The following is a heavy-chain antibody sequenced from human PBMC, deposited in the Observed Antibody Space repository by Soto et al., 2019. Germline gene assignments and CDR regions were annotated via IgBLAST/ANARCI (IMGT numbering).Heavy chain of an antibody. D-gene: IGHD1-26*01. CDR3: AGMQEGALAF. CDR1: GASVSSNSAA. CDR2: TYYRSKWYN. Sequence: QVQLQQSGPGLVKPSQTLSLTCAISGASVSSNSAAWNWIRQSPSRGLEWLGRTYYRSKWYNEYAVSVKSRITITPDTSKNQFSLQLSSVIPEDTAVYYCAGMQEGALAFWGQGTLVTVSS. V-gene: IGHV6-1*01. J-gene: IGHJ4*02.